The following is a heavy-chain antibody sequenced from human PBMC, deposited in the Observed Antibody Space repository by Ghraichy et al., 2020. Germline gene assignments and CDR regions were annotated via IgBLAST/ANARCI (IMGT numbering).Heavy chain of an antibody. CDR2: IYWDDDK. V-gene: IGHV2-5*02. Sequence: SGPTLVKPTQTLTLTCTFSGFSLSTSGVGVGWIRQPPGKALEWLALIYWDDDKRYSPSLKSRLTITKDTSKNQVVLTMTNMDPVDTATYYCARAHYYDSSGSFDYWGQGTLVTASS. J-gene: IGHJ4*02. CDR3: ARAHYYDSSGSFDY. CDR1: GFSLSTSGVG. D-gene: IGHD3-22*01.